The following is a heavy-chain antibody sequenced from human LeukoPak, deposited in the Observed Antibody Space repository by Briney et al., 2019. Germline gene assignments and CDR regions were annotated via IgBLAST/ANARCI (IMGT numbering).Heavy chain of an antibody. V-gene: IGHV3-74*01. D-gene: IGHD6-25*01. CDR1: GFTFSTYW. J-gene: IGHJ4*02. CDR2: INSDGYSI. CDR3: ARGEAAAGTDH. Sequence: GGSLRLSCAASGFTFSTYWMHWVRQAPGKGLEWLARINSDGYSISYAASVKGRFTISRDNAKKTLYLRMNSLRVEDTAMYYCARGEAAAGTDHWGQGVLVTVSS.